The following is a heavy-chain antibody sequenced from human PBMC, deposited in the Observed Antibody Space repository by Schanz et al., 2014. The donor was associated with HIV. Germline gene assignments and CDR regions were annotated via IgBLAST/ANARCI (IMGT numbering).Heavy chain of an antibody. CDR2: INHSGST. D-gene: IGHD2-15*01. CDR3: ARGVRRDCRTPDCNTGWFDP. Sequence: QVHLQQWGAGLLKPSETLSLTCAVYGGSFSGYYWSWIRQPPGKGLEWIGEINHSGSTNYSPSLKSRVTISVAASKRQFSRNRASVTAADTAVYYCARGVRRDCRTPDCNTGWFDPWGQGTLVTVSS. CDR1: GGSFSGYY. V-gene: IGHV4-34*02. J-gene: IGHJ5*02.